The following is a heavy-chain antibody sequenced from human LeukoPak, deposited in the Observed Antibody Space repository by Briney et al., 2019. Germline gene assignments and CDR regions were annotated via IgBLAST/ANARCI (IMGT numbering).Heavy chain of an antibody. CDR3: AGAIGYFDY. Sequence: PGGSLRLSCAASGSSFSTHAMHWVRQAPGKGLGWVGVISYDGSDKYYVDSVKGRFTISRDNSKNTLYLQMNSLRAEDTAVYYCAGAIGYFDYWGQGTLVTVSS. V-gene: IGHV3-30*03. CDR2: ISYDGSDK. D-gene: IGHD2-21*01. J-gene: IGHJ4*02. CDR1: GSSFSTHA.